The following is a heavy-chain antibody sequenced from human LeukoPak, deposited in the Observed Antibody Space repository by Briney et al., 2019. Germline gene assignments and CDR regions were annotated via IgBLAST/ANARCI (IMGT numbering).Heavy chain of an antibody. CDR2: IKHSGST. J-gene: IGHJ5*02. CDR3: ARGLSVDGGNL. V-gene: IGHV4-34*01. D-gene: IGHD4-23*01. Sequence: SETLSLTCAVYGGSFSGYYWSWIRQPPAKGLEWIGEIKHSGSTNYNPSLKSRVTISVDTSKNQFSLKLSSVTAADTAVYYCARGLSVDGGNLWGQGTLVTVSS. CDR1: GGSFSGYY.